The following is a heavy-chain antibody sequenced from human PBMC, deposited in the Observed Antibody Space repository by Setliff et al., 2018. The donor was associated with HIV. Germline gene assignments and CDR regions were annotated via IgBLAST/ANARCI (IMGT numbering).Heavy chain of an antibody. CDR1: GYTFTGHY. D-gene: IGHD2-15*01. J-gene: IGHJ3*02. CDR3: ARGYCSGGNCYYENAFDI. CDR2: INPNSGGP. Sequence: ASVKVSCKASGYTFTGHYMHWVRQAPGQGPEWMGWINPNSGGPKYAQKFQGRVTITRDTSRTTAYMELNRLTSDDTAVYYCARGYCSGGNCYYENAFDIWGQGTMVTVSS. V-gene: IGHV1-2*02.